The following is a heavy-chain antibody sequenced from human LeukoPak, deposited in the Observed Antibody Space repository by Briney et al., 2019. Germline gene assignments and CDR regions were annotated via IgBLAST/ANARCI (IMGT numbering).Heavy chain of an antibody. V-gene: IGHV1-18*01. J-gene: IGHJ4*02. CDR3: ARVEYYDILTGYVPFRVPGDY. D-gene: IGHD3-9*01. Sequence: ASVKVSCKASGGTFSSYAISWVRQAPGQGLEWMGWISAYNGNTNYAQRLQGRVTMTTDTSTSTAYMELRSLRSDDTAVYYCARVEYYDILTGYVPFRVPGDYWGQGTLVTVSS. CDR1: GGTFSSYA. CDR2: ISAYNGNT.